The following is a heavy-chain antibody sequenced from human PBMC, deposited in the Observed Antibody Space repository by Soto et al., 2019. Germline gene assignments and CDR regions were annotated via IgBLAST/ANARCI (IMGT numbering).Heavy chain of an antibody. J-gene: IGHJ5*02. V-gene: IGHV1-69*17. Sequence: SVKVSCKTSGGTFSSYAISWVRQAPGQGLAWMGGIVTLLRIPNYAQKFQGRVTITADTSTYTVYMELSSLRSEDTAVYYGARGAVVYAKYNWFDPWGQGTLGTVS. CDR1: GGTFSSYA. CDR3: ARGAVVYAKYNWFDP. D-gene: IGHD2-8*02. CDR2: IVTLLRIP.